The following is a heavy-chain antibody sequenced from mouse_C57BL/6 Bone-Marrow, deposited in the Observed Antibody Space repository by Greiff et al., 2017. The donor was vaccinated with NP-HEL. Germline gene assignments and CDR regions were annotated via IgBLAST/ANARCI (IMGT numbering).Heavy chain of an antibody. CDR3: TSFYYDYDVRAY. J-gene: IGHJ3*01. CDR2: ISSGGDYI. Sequence: EVKVVESGEGLVKPGGSLKLSCAASGFTFSSYAMSWVRQTPEKRLEWVAYISSGGDYIYYADTVKGRFTISRDNARNTLYLQMSSLKSEDTAMYYCTSFYYDYDVRAYWGQGTLVTVSA. CDR1: GFTFSSYA. D-gene: IGHD2-4*01. V-gene: IGHV5-9-1*02.